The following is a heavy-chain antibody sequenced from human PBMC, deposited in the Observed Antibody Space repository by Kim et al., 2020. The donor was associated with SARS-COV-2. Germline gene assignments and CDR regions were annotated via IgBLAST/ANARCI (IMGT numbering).Heavy chain of an antibody. CDR2: IKKDGSEK. CDR1: AFNFRNSW. D-gene: IGHD5-12*01. CDR3: ASAYSAIWHPYYFDY. V-gene: IGHV3-7*01. Sequence: GGSLRLSCAASAFNFRNSWMTWVRQAPGKGLEWVANIKKDGSEKNYVDSVKGRFTISRDNSRSSLYLHMNTLRAEDTAVYFCASAYSAIWHPYYFDYWGQGTLVTVSS. J-gene: IGHJ4*02.